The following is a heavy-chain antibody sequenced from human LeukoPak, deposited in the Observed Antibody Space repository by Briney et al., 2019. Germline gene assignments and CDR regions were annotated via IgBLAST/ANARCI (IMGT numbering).Heavy chain of an antibody. D-gene: IGHD6-13*01. CDR3: ARRYSSSWYGEDWFDP. Sequence: GESLKISCKGSGYSFTSYWIGWVRQMPGKGLEWMGIIYPGDSDTRYSPSFQGQVTISADKSISTAYLQWSSLKAPDTAMYYCARRYSSSWYGEDWFDPWGQGTLVTVSS. J-gene: IGHJ5*02. V-gene: IGHV5-51*01. CDR2: IYPGDSDT. CDR1: GYSFTSYW.